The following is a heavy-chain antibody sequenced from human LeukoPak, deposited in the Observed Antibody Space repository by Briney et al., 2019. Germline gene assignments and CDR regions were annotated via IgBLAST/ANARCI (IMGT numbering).Heavy chain of an antibody. Sequence: SETLSLTCAVSVGSISSGNWWSWVRQSPGKGLEWIGEIYHNGTPNYSPSLKSRVTISASTIKNQFSLKLTSVTAADTAVYYCATAPILRGEGGEHYKYGMDVWGQGTTVIVSS. J-gene: IGHJ6*02. CDR1: VGSISSGNW. CDR3: ATAPILRGEGGEHYKYGMDV. V-gene: IGHV4-4*02. D-gene: IGHD2-2*02. CDR2: IYHNGTP.